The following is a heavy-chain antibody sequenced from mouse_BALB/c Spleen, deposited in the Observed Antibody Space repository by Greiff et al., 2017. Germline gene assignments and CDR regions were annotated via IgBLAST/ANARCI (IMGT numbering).Heavy chain of an antibody. CDR1: GFTFSSYA. D-gene: IGHD1-2*01. J-gene: IGHJ2*01. V-gene: IGHV5-6-5*01. Sequence: EVNVVESGGGLVKPGGSLKLSCAASGFTFSSYAMSWVRQTPEKRLEWVASISSGGSTYYPDSVKGRFTISRDNARNILYLQMSSLRSEDTAMYYCARGPPYGYYFDYWGQGTTLTVSS. CDR2: ISSGGST. CDR3: ARGPPYGYYFDY.